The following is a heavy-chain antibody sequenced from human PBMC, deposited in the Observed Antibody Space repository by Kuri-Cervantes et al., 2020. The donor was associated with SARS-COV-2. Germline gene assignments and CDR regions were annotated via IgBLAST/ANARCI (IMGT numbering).Heavy chain of an antibody. CDR1: GFTFSDYY. D-gene: IGHD3-22*01. CDR3: AREGYYEPTDMDV. CDR2: ISSSSTI. Sequence: GESLKISCAASGFTFSDYYMNWVRQAPGKGLEWVSSISSSSTIYYADSVKGRFTISRDNAKNSLYLQTNSLRAEDAAVYYCAREGYYEPTDMDVWGQGTTVTVSS. V-gene: IGHV3-69-1*02. J-gene: IGHJ6*02.